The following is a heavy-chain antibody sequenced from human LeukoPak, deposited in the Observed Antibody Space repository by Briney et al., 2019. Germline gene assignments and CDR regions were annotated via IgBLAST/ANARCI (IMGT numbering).Heavy chain of an antibody. CDR3: ARLWVPGAVAAAVVWFDP. CDR2: IYPGDSDT. J-gene: IGHJ5*02. Sequence: GESLKISCKGSGYSFTSYWIGWVRQMPGKGLEWMGIIYPGDSDTRYSPSFQGQVTISADKSISTAYLQWSSLKASDTAMYYCARLWVPGAVAAAVVWFDPWGQGTLVTVSS. D-gene: IGHD6-19*01. V-gene: IGHV5-51*01. CDR1: GYSFTSYW.